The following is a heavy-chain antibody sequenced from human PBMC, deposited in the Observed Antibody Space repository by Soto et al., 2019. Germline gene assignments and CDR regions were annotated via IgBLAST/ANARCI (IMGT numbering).Heavy chain of an antibody. CDR3: ARRRYCGYDCYHKHYYGMDV. Sequence: QVQLVQSGAEVKKPGSSVRVSCRSSGDTFSSYIVNWLRLAPGRGLAWMGRGIPVLTTTDYAQNFRGRITISADRSTNTVYLDLSSLRSDDTAVYYCARRRYCGYDCYHKHYYGMDVWGQGSLVTVAS. CDR2: GIPVLTTT. D-gene: IGHD2-21*02. CDR1: GDTFSSYI. J-gene: IGHJ6*02. V-gene: IGHV1-69*08.